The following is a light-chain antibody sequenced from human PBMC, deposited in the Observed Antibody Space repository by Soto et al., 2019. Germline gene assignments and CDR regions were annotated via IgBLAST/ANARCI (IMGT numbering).Light chain of an antibody. J-gene: IGKJ4*01. V-gene: IGKV4-1*01. CDR1: QSVFVRSTSKTY. CDR2: WAS. CDR3: QQYHSAPLT. Sequence: DIVMTKCPDSLAVSLGERATINCKSSQSVFVRSTSKTYLSWYQKKSGLPPRVLIYWASTRESGVPDRFSGSGSGTDFTLTINNVQAEDVVVYYCQQYHSAPLTFGGGTRLEIK.